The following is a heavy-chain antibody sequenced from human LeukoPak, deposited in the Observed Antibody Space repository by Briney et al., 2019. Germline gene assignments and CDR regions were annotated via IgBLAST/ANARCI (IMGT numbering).Heavy chain of an antibody. CDR2: TYYRSKWYN. D-gene: IGHD6-13*01. CDR1: GDSVSSNSAT. V-gene: IGHV6-1*01. J-gene: IGHJ3*02. Sequence: SQTLSLTCALSGDSVSSNSATWHWLRQSPSRGLEWLGRTYYRSKWYNDYALSVKSRISINPDTSKSQFSLQLNSVTPEDTAVYYCARGDSSSWYFLGAFDIWGQGTMVTVSS. CDR3: ARGDSSSWYFLGAFDI.